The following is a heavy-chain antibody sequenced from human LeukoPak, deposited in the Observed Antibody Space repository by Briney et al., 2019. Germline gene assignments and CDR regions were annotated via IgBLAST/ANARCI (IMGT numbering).Heavy chain of an antibody. CDR2: IYHSGST. CDR3: ARALEGYDFWKNYYYMDV. V-gene: IGHV4-30-2*01. D-gene: IGHD3-3*01. CDR1: GGSISSGGYY. J-gene: IGHJ6*03. Sequence: PSETLSLTCTVSGGSISSGGYYWSWIRQPPGKGLEWIGYIYHSGSTYYNPSLKSRVTISVDRSKNQFSLKLSSVTAADTAVYYCARALEGYDFWKNYYYMDVWGKGTTVTVSS.